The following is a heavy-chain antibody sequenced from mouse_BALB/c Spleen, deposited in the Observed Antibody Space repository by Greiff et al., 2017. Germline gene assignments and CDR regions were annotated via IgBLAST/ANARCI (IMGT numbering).Heavy chain of an antibody. CDR2: INPYNDGT. Sequence: EVKLQESGPELVKPGASVKMSCKASGYTFTSYVMHWVKQKPGQGLEWIGYINPYNDGTKYNEKFKGKATLTSDKSSSTAYMELSSLTSEDSAVYYCAREDYDAWFAYWGQGTLVTVSA. J-gene: IGHJ3*01. V-gene: IGHV1-14*01. CDR3: AREDYDAWFAY. D-gene: IGHD2-4*01. CDR1: GYTFTSYV.